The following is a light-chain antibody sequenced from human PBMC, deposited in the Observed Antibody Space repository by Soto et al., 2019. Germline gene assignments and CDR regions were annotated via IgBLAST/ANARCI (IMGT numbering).Light chain of an antibody. CDR1: SSDVGSYNL. J-gene: IGLJ1*01. V-gene: IGLV2-23*01. CDR3: CSYAGSSTLYV. CDR2: EGS. Sequence: QSVLTQPASVSGSPGQSITISCTGTSSDVGSYNLVSWYQQHPGKAPKLMIYEGSKRPSGVSNRFSGSKSGNTASLTISGLKAEDEADYYCCSYAGSSTLYVFGTGTKLTVL.